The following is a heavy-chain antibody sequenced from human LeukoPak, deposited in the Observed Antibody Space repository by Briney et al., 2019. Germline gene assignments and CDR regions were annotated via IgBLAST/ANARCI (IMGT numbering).Heavy chain of an antibody. V-gene: IGHV3-23*03. D-gene: IGHD3-16*01. CDR1: GFTFSSYA. CDR3: ARAGAYHFDN. Sequence: GRSLRLSCAASGFTFSSYAMSWVRQAPGKGLEWDSVIYSGGSTYYADSVKGRFTISRDNSKNPLYLQMNSRRAEDTAVYYCARAGAYHFDNWGQGTLVTVSS. J-gene: IGHJ4*02. CDR2: IYSGGST.